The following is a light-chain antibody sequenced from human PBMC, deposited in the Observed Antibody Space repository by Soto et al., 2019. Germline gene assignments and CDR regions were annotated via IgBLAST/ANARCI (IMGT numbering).Light chain of an antibody. V-gene: IGKV2D-29*02. CDR2: EVS. Sequence: IVLTQTPLSLSVTPGQPASISCKSSQSLLYSNGRTYLSWYLQEPGQSPHLLIYEVSNRFSGVPDRFSGSGSGTDFTLTISRVEAEDAGVYYCMQTTQVPFTFGQGTKLEIK. CDR3: MQTTQVPFT. CDR1: QSLLYSNGRTY. J-gene: IGKJ2*01.